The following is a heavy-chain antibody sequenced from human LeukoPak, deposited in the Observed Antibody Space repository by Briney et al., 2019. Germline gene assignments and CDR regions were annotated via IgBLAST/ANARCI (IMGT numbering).Heavy chain of an antibody. V-gene: IGHV4-38-2*02. CDR2: IYHSGST. Sequence: SETLSLTCTVSGYSISSGYYWGWIRQPPGKGLEWIGSIYHSGSTYYNPSLKSRVTISVDTSKNQFSLKLSSVTAADTAVYYCARDRYYDIFDFDYWGQGTLVTVSS. J-gene: IGHJ4*02. CDR3: ARDRYYDIFDFDY. D-gene: IGHD3-9*01. CDR1: GYSISSGYY.